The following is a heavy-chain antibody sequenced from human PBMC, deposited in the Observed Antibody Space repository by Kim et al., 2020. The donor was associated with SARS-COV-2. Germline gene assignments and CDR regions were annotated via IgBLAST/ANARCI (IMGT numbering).Heavy chain of an antibody. CDR1: GFTFSDYY. Sequence: GGSLRLSCAASGFTFSDYYMSWIRQAPGKGLEWVSYISSSGSTIYYAYSVKGRFTISRDNAKNSLYLQMNSLRAEDTAVYYCERAETESGRYYDSSIWGQGTMVTVSS. CDR3: ERAETESGRYYDSSI. D-gene: IGHD3-22*01. V-gene: IGHV3-11*04. J-gene: IGHJ3*02. CDR2: ISSSGSTI.